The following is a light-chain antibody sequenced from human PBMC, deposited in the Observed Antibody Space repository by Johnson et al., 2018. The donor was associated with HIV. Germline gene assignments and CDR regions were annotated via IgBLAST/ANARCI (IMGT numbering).Light chain of an antibody. CDR3: GTWDSSLTSYV. V-gene: IGLV1-51*01. CDR1: SSNVGNSF. Sequence: QSVLTQPPSVSAAPGQTVTISCSGSSSNVGNSFVSWYRQVPGTAPKLLIYDNNKRPSGIPGRFSGSKSGPSATLGITGLQSGDEADYYCGTWDSSLTSYVFGAGTKVTVL. J-gene: IGLJ1*01. CDR2: DNN.